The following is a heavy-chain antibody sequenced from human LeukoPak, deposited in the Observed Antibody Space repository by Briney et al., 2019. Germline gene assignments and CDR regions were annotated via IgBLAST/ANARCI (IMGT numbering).Heavy chain of an antibody. V-gene: IGHV3-30*03. Sequence: GGSLRLSCVVSGFMFNNYWMSWVRQAPGNGLEWVALISYDGINQYYADSVKGRFIISRDNSKNTLYLQLNSLRLEDTAVYYCTLTTFGVVYYFDYWGQGTLVTVSS. J-gene: IGHJ4*02. D-gene: IGHD1/OR15-1a*01. CDR3: TLTTFGVVYYFDY. CDR1: GFMFNNYW. CDR2: ISYDGINQ.